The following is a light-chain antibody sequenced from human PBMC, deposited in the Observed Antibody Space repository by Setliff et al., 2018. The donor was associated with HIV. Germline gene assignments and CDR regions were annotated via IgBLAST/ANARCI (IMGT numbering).Light chain of an antibody. CDR3: SSYGGNLYV. V-gene: IGLV2-8*01. J-gene: IGLJ1*01. CDR2: EVT. Sequence: QSALAQPPSASGSPGQSVTISCTGTSSDIGRYNYVSWYQQHPGKAPKVVIYEVTTRPSGVPDRFFASKSGNTASLTVSGLQAEDEADYYCSSYGGNLYVVGTGTKVTV. CDR1: SSDIGRYNY.